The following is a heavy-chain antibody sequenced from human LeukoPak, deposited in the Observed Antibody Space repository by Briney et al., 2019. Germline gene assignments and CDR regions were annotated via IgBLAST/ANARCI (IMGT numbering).Heavy chain of an antibody. Sequence: PGGSLRLSCAASGFTFSISWMSWVRQAPGKGLEWVANIKQDGSEKNYVDSVKGRFTISRDNSKNTLYLQMNSLRAEDTAVYYCARDPPVDYVWGSDRYATAETFDYWGQGTLVTVSS. CDR1: GFTFSISW. CDR2: IKQDGSEK. D-gene: IGHD3-16*02. V-gene: IGHV3-7*03. J-gene: IGHJ4*02. CDR3: ARDPPVDYVWGSDRYATAETFDY.